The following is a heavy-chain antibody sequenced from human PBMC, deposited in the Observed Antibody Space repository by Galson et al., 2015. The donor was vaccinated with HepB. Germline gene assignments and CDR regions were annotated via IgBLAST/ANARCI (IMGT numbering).Heavy chain of an antibody. J-gene: IGHJ4*02. Sequence: SLRLSCAASGFTFSSYGMHWVRQAPGKGLEWVAVISYDGSNKYYADSVKGRFTISRDNSKNTLYLQMNSLRAEDTAVYYCAKDGGYYDSSGSLAYWGQGTLVTVSS. CDR2: ISYDGSNK. CDR1: GFTFSSYG. V-gene: IGHV3-30*18. CDR3: AKDGGYYDSSGSLAY. D-gene: IGHD3-22*01.